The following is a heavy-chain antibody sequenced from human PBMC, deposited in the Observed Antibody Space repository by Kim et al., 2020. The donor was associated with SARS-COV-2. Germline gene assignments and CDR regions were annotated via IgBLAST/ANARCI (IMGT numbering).Heavy chain of an antibody. Sequence: GGSLRLSCAASGFTFSSYAMHWVRQAPGKGLEWVAVISYDGSNKYYADSVKGRFTISRDNSKNTLYLQMKSLRAEDTAVYYCARELLWFGELFVYYYGM. J-gene: IGHJ6*01. CDR1: GFTFSSYA. D-gene: IGHD3-10*01. CDR3: ARELLWFGELFVYYYGM. CDR2: ISYDGSNK. V-gene: IGHV3-30*04.